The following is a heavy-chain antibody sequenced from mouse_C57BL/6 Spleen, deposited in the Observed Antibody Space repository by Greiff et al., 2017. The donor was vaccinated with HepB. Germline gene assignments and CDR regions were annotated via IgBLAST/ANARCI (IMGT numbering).Heavy chain of an antibody. Sequence: EVKLMESGPELVKPGASVKISCKASGYSFTDYNMNWVKQSNGKSLEWIGVINPNYGTTSYNQKFKGKATLTVDQSSSTAYMQLNSLTSEDSAVYYCARSMGFITTVVATDYAMDYWGQGTSVTVSS. CDR1: GYSFTDYN. CDR2: INPNYGTT. CDR3: ARSMGFITTVVATDYAMDY. J-gene: IGHJ4*01. V-gene: IGHV1-39*01. D-gene: IGHD1-1*01.